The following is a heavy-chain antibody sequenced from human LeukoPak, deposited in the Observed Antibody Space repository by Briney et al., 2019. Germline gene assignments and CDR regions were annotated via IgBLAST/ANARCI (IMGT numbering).Heavy chain of an antibody. CDR3: ARVEELERPFDY. CDR1: GFTFSSYE. V-gene: IGHV3-48*03. J-gene: IGHJ4*02. CDR2: ISSSGSTI. Sequence: GGSLRLSCAASGFTFSSYEMNWVRQAPGKGLEWVSYISSSGSTIYYADSVKGRFTISRDNAKNSLYLQMNSPRAEDTAVYYCARVEELERPFDYWGQGTLVTVSS. D-gene: IGHD1-1*01.